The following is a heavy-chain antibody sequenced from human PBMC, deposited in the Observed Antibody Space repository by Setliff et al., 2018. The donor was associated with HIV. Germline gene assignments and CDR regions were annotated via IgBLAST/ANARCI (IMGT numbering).Heavy chain of an antibody. CDR2: ISAYSGDT. CDR3: ARPGGSYGDYGWYLRF. CDR1: GYPFSGYG. J-gene: IGHJ4*02. V-gene: IGHV1-18*01. Sequence: ASVKVSCKASGYPFSGYGISWVRQAPGQGLECMGWISAYSGDTNYAQKFQGRLTMTTDTSTSTAYMELRSLRSDDTAMYYCARPGGSYGDYGWYLRFWGQGTLVTVSS. D-gene: IGHD4-17*01.